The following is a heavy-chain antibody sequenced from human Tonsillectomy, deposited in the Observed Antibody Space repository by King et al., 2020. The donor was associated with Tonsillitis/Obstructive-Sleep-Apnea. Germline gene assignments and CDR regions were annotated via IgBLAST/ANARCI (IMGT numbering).Heavy chain of an antibody. CDR1: GFSLNTDAMC. CDR3: ARSHEGYSFDS. J-gene: IGHJ5*01. CDR2: IDWDDDK. D-gene: IGHD1-1*01. Sequence: VTLKESGPALVKPTQTLTLTCTFSGFSLNTDAMCVGWIRQPPGKALEWLALIDWDDDKFYSTSLKPRLTISKATSENQVVLTLTHMDPVDTATYYCARSHEGYSFDSWGQGTLVTVPS. V-gene: IGHV2-70*01.